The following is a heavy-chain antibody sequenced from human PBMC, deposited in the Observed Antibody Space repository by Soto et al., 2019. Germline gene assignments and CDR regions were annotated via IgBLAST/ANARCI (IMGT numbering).Heavy chain of an antibody. Sequence: EVQLVESGGGWVQPGGSLRLSCAASGFTFSSYSMNWVRQAPGKGLEWASYISSSSSTIYYADSVKGRFTISRDNAKNSLYLQMNSLRDEDTAVYYCARDAPGGYSYGYTDYWGQGTLVTVSS. CDR1: GFTFSSYS. J-gene: IGHJ4*02. CDR3: ARDAPGGYSYGYTDY. CDR2: ISSSSSTI. D-gene: IGHD5-18*01. V-gene: IGHV3-48*02.